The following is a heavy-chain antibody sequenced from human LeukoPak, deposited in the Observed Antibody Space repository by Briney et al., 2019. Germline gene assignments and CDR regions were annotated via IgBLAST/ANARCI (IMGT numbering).Heavy chain of an antibody. D-gene: IGHD5-12*01. V-gene: IGHV4-30-4*07. CDR1: GGSISSGGYS. J-gene: IGHJ5*02. CDR3: ARGYSGYEGGYNWFDP. Sequence: PSQTLSLTCAVSGGSISSGGYSWSWIRQPPGKGLEWIGYIHYSGSTYYNPSLKSRVTISVDTSKNQFSLKLSSVTAADTAVYYCARGYSGYEGGYNWFDPWGQGTLVTVSS. CDR2: IHYSGST.